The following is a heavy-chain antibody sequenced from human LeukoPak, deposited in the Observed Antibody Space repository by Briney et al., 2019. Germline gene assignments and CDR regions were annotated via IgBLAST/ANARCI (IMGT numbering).Heavy chain of an antibody. CDR1: GGTFSSYA. J-gene: IGHJ4*02. CDR2: IIPILGIA. Sequence: ASVKVSCKASGGTFSSYAISWVRQAPGQGLEWMGRIIPILGIANYAQKFQGRVTMTRDTSISTAYMELSSLGSEDTAIYYCARGLGDYNTDWFPVSGYWGQGTLVTVSS. CDR3: ARGLGDYNTDWFPVSGY. V-gene: IGHV1-69*04. D-gene: IGHD3-9*01.